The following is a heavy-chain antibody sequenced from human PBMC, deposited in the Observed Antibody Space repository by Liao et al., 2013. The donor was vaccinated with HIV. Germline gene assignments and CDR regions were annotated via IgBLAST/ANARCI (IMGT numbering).Heavy chain of an antibody. J-gene: IGHJ4*02. CDR2: INHSGNT. Sequence: QVQLQQWGAGLLKASETLSLTCAVYGGSFSGYYWSWIRQPPGRGLEWIGEINHSGNTNYNPSLKSRVTMSVDTSKNQFSLKLSSVTAADTAVYYCAGTYYYDSSGYLYYWGQGTLVTVSS. CDR3: AGTYYYDSSGYLYY. V-gene: IGHV4-34*01. CDR1: GGSFSGYY. D-gene: IGHD3-22*01.